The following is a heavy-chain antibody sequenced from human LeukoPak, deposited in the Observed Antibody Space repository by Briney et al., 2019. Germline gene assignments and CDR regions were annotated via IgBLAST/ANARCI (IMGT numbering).Heavy chain of an antibody. V-gene: IGHV3-11*01. J-gene: IGHJ4*02. D-gene: IGHD5/OR15-5a*01. CDR3: AKEGYSVAPLQYYFNN. Sequence: GGSLRLSCAASGFTFSDYYMSWIRQAPGKGLEWISYISSGGSTIYYADSARGQFTISRDNAKKSLYLQMNSLRAEDTAIYYCAKEGYSVAPLQYYFNNWGQGTLVTVSS. CDR1: GFTFSDYY. CDR2: ISSGGSTI.